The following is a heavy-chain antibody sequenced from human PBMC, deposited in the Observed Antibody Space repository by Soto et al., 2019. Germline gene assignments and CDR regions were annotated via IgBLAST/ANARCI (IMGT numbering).Heavy chain of an antibody. V-gene: IGHV4-61*03. CDR1: GASVSSGTYY. Sequence: QVQLQESGPGLVKPSETLSLTCTVFGASVSSGTYYWSWIRQAPGKGLEWVGHIYYTGSTNYNTSLNNRVTISVDTSKNHFSLQLTSVTAADTAVYYCARGAGFSHASTWFDIWGQGTLVTVSS. CDR3: ARGAGFSHASTWFDI. J-gene: IGHJ5*02. D-gene: IGHD5-18*01. CDR2: IYYTGST.